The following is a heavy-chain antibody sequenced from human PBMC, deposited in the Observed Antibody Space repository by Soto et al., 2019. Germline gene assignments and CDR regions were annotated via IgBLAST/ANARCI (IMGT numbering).Heavy chain of an antibody. Sequence: PGGSLRLSCAASGFTFSDYYMNWIRQAPGKGLEWVSYISSGAITIYYADSVKGRFTISRDNAKNSLYLQMNSLRAEDTAVYYCAVQYSSSSVEFWGQGTLVTVTS. V-gene: IGHV3-11*01. CDR3: AVQYSSSSVEF. D-gene: IGHD6-6*01. CDR2: ISSGAITI. CDR1: GFTFSDYY. J-gene: IGHJ4*02.